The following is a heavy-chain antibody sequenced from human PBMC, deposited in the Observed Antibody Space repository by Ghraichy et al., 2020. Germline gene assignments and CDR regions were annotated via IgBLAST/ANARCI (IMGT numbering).Heavy chain of an antibody. V-gene: IGHV1-69*13. Sequence: SVKVSCKASGGTFSSYAISWVRQAPGQGLEWMGGIIPIFGTANYAQKFQGRVTITADESTSTAYMELSSLRSEDTAVYYCAGDVNDYGGNRYYFDYWGQGTLVTVSS. J-gene: IGHJ4*02. D-gene: IGHD4-23*01. CDR3: AGDVNDYGGNRYYFDY. CDR1: GGTFSSYA. CDR2: IIPIFGTA.